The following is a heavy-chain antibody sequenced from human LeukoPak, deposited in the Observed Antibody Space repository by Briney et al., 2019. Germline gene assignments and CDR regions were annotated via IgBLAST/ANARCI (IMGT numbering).Heavy chain of an antibody. CDR1: GFTFSSYG. Sequence: PGGSLRLSCAASGFTFSSYGMHWVRQAPGKGLEWVAVISYDGSNKYYADSVKGRFTISRDNAKNTLYLQMNSLRAEDTAVYYCARVAQRVAATYWGQGTLVTVSS. J-gene: IGHJ4*02. CDR2: ISYDGSNK. CDR3: ARVAQRVAATY. D-gene: IGHD2-15*01. V-gene: IGHV3-30*03.